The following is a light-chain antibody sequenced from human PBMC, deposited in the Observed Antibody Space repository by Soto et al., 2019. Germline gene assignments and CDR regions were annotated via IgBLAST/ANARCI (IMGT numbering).Light chain of an antibody. CDR3: CSYAGSYIYV. J-gene: IGLJ1*01. CDR2: DVT. V-gene: IGLV2-11*01. CDR1: SSDVGGYNY. Sequence: QSLLPQPRSLSGSPGQSVTISCTGTSSDVGGYNYVSWYQQHPDKAPKVMIYDVTKRPSGVPDRFSGSKSGNTASLTISGLQAEDEADYYCCSYAGSYIYVFGTG.